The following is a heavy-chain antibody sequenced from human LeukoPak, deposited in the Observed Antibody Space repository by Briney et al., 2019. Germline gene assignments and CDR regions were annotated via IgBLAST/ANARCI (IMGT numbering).Heavy chain of an antibody. V-gene: IGHV3-64D*09. CDR1: GFTFSSSA. CDR2: ICSYGGST. J-gene: IGHJ4*02. Sequence: GGSLRLSCSASGFTFSSSAIHWVRPAAGKGLEYVSGICSYGGSTYNADSVKGRFTISRDNSKNTVYLQVSSLRPEDTALYYCVKRTGLYFDYWGQGTLVSVSS. CDR3: VKRTGLYFDY. D-gene: IGHD1-1*01.